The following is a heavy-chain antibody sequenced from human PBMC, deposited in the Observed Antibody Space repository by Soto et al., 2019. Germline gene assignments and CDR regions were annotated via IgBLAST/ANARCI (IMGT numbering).Heavy chain of an antibody. J-gene: IGHJ4*02. Sequence: GGSLRLSCSASRFTFSDYTMHWVRQAPGKGLEYVSAISGSGDSTYYADSVKGRFTVSRDNSKNTLYLQMNSLRAEDTAVFYCAKERSSGWSFDYWGQGTLVTVSS. V-gene: IGHV3-64*04. CDR3: AKERSSGWSFDY. CDR1: RFTFSDYT. CDR2: ISGSGDST. D-gene: IGHD6-19*01.